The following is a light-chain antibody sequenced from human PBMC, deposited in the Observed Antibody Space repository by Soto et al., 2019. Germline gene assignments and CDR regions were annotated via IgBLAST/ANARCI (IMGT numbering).Light chain of an antibody. CDR2: DVS. V-gene: IGLV2-14*03. J-gene: IGLJ1*01. Sequence: QSALTQPASVSGSPGQSITISCTGTSNDVGGYNYVSWYQHHPGKAPKLMIYDVSTRPSGVSDRFSGSRSGNTASLTISGLQAEDKADYYCSSYTSSSSLVFGAGTKVTVL. CDR3: SSYTSSSSLV. CDR1: SNDVGGYNY.